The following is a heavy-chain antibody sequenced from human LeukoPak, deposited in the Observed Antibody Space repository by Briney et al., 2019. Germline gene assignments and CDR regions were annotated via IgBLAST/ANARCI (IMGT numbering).Heavy chain of an antibody. J-gene: IGHJ1*01. D-gene: IGHD3-22*01. CDR3: AIKGSYYYDSSGSHPEYFQH. CDR1: GFTFSSYA. Sequence: QTGGSLRLSCAASGFTFSSYAMHWVRQAPGKGLEWVSAISGSGGSTYYADSVKGRFTISRDNSKNTLYLQMNSLRAEDTAVYYCAIKGSYYYDSSGSHPEYFQHWGQGTLVTVSS. CDR2: ISGSGGST. V-gene: IGHV3-23*01.